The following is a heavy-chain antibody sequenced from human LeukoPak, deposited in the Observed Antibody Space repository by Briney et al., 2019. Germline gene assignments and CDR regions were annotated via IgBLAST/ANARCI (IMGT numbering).Heavy chain of an antibody. D-gene: IGHD6-25*01. CDR1: GYTFTGYY. CDR2: INPNSGGT. CDR3: ARDRARKTPAAAFDI. V-gene: IGHV1-2*02. Sequence: VASVKVSCKASGYTFTGYYMHWVRQAPGQGLEWMGWINPNSGGTNYAQKFQGRVTMTRDTSISTAYMELSRLRSDDTAVYYCARDRARKTPAAAFDIWGQGTMVTVSS. J-gene: IGHJ3*02.